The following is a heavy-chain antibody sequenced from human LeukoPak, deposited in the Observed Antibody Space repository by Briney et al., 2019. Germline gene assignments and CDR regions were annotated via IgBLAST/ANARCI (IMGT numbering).Heavy chain of an antibody. V-gene: IGHV4-59*01. CDR2: IYHTGRA. CDR1: GGSISSYY. D-gene: IGHD6-19*01. CDR3: ARDKCSSGPTHYYYMDV. Sequence: SETLSLTCTVSGGSISSYYWSWIRQPPGKGLEWIAYIYHTGRANYNPSLQSRVTISVDTSKNQFSLKLSPVTAADTAVYYCARDKCSSGPTHYYYMDVWGKGTTVTVSS. J-gene: IGHJ6*03.